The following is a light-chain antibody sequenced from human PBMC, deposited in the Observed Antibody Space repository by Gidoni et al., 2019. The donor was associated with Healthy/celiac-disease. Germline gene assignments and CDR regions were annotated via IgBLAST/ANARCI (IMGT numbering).Light chain of an antibody. J-gene: IGKJ5*01. V-gene: IGKV1-39*01. CDR1: QSISSY. CDR2: AAS. Sequence: DIQMTQSPSSLSASVGDRVTITCQASQSISSYLNWYQQKPGKAPKLLIYAASSLQSGVPSRFSGSGSGTDFTITISSLQPEDFATYYCQQSYSTFGQGTRLEIK. CDR3: QQSYST.